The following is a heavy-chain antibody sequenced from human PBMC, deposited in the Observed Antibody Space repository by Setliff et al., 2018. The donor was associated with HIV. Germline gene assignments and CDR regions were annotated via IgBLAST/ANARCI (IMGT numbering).Heavy chain of an antibody. CDR3: ARQPHDFDSSGYYGDAFDI. V-gene: IGHV4-34*01. D-gene: IGHD3-22*01. CDR1: GVSLSGYY. Sequence: SETLSLTCAVYGVSLSGYYWSWIRQSPEKGLEWIGEINHSGSTNYNPSLKSRVTMSVDTSKNQFSLKLRSVTASDTAVYYCARQPHDFDSSGYYGDAFDIWGQGTMVTVSS. J-gene: IGHJ3*02. CDR2: INHSGST.